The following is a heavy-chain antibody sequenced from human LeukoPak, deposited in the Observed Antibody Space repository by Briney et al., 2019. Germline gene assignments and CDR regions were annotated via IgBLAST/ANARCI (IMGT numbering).Heavy chain of an antibody. Sequence: GGSLRLSCAASGFTFSRYGMHWVRQAPGKGLEWVAVISYDGSNKKNADSVKGRITISRDNSKNTLYLQMNSLRAEDTAVYYCARADEYAWGSYRRRNAFDIWGQGTMVTVSS. J-gene: IGHJ3*02. D-gene: IGHD3-16*02. V-gene: IGHV3-30*03. CDR2: ISYDGSNK. CDR1: GFTFSRYG. CDR3: ARADEYAWGSYRRRNAFDI.